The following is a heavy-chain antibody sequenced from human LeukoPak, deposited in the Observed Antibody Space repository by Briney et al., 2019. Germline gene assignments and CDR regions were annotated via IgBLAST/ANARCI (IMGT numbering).Heavy chain of an antibody. CDR2: IYSSGST. J-gene: IGHJ6*03. D-gene: IGHD2-2*01. CDR1: GGSIGSHY. V-gene: IGHV4-4*07. CDR3: ARVRGCSSTSCSPHYYYYMDV. Sequence: IPSETLSLTCTVSGGSIGSHYWSWIRQPAGKGLEWIGRIYSSGSTNYNPSLKSRVTMSVDTSKNQFSLRLSSVTAADTAIYYCARVRGCSSTSCSPHYYYYMDVWGKGTTVTVSS.